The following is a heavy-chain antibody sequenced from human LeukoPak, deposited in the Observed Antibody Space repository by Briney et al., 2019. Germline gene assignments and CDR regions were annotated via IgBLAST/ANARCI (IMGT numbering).Heavy chain of an antibody. CDR2: IVTIFGTT. J-gene: IGHJ4*02. V-gene: IGHV1-69*05. Sequence: SVKVSCKASGGTFSSYAITWVRQAPGQGLEWMGRIVTIFGTTHYAQNLQGRATITTDESTGTAYMELSGLRSEDTAVYFCARSYGSGSFLDYWGQGTLVTVSS. CDR1: GGTFSSYA. CDR3: ARSYGSGSFLDY. D-gene: IGHD3-10*01.